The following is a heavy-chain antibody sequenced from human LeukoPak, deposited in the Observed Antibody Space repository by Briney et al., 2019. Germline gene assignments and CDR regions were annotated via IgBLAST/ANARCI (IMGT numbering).Heavy chain of an antibody. Sequence: ASVKVSCKASGGTFTGYYMHWVRQAPGQGLEWMGWINPNSGGTNYAQKFQGRVTITRDTSASTAYMELSSLRSEDTAVYYCARVYGSARPPDYWGQGTLVTVSS. D-gene: IGHD6-6*01. CDR1: GGTFTGYY. J-gene: IGHJ4*02. CDR3: ARVYGSARPPDY. CDR2: INPNSGGT. V-gene: IGHV1-2*02.